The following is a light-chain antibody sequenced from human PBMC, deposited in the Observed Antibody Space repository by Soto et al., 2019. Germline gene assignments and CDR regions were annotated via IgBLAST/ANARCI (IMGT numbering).Light chain of an antibody. CDR2: LGS. CDR1: QSLLQSNGNHY. CDR3: MQALQTPWT. Sequence: DIVLTQSPLSLPVTPGEPASISCRSSQSLLQSNGNHYLDWYLQKPGQSPQVLIYLGSNRASGVTDRFSGSGSGTDFTLKISRVEAEDVGVYYCMQALQTPWTFGKGTKVEIK. J-gene: IGKJ1*01. V-gene: IGKV2-28*01.